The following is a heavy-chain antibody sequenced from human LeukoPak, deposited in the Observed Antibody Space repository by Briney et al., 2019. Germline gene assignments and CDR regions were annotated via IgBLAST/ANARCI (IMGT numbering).Heavy chain of an antibody. D-gene: IGHD3-22*01. CDR3: AKPDYYDSSGYYLRFFDH. Sequence: GGSLRLSCAASGFTFSSYGMHWVRQAPGKGLEWVAVISYDGSNKYYADSVKGRFSISRDNSKSTLYLQMSSLGAEDTAVYYCAKPDYYDSSGYYLRFFDHWGQGTLVTVSS. CDR1: GFTFSSYG. J-gene: IGHJ4*02. V-gene: IGHV3-30*18. CDR2: ISYDGSNK.